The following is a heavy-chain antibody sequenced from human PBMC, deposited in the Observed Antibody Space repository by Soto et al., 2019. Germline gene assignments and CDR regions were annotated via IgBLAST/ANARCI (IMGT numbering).Heavy chain of an antibody. J-gene: IGHJ6*02. CDR1: GGSISSSSYY. CDR2: IYYSGST. CDR3: ARQFAPWFGVTYYSYGMDV. V-gene: IGHV4-39*01. Sequence: PSETLSLTCTVSGGSISSSSYYWGWIRQPPGKGLGWIGSIYYSGSTYYNPSLKSRVTISVDTSKNQFSLKLSSVTAADTAVYYCARQFAPWFGVTYYSYGMDVWGQGTTVTVSS. D-gene: IGHD3-10*01.